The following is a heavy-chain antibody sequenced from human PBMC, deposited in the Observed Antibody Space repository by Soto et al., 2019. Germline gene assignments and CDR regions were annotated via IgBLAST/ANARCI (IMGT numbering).Heavy chain of an antibody. CDR2: IDSSGEK. CDR3: ARRHLAVAVSPWFDP. Sequence: QATLKESGPVLVNPTETLTLRCTVSGLSITDSEMGVSWIRQPPGQPLEWLAHIDSSGEKAYRTFLKITLAISKDTSKSQIVLTMTNMDPADTATYYCARRHLAVAVSPWFDPWGQGIPVTVSS. J-gene: IGHJ5*02. D-gene: IGHD6-19*01. V-gene: IGHV2-26*01. CDR1: GLSITDSEMG.